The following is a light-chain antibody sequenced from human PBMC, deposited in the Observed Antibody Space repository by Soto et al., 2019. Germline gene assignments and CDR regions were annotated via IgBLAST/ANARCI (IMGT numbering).Light chain of an antibody. CDR2: AAS. CDR1: QSVRSS. CDR3: QQYNDWPRT. J-gene: IGKJ1*01. Sequence: EIVLTQSPGTLSLSPGERATLSCRASQSVRSSSFAWYQQKPGQAPRLLIYAASTRDTDIPARFSGSGSGTEFTLTISSLQSEDLAVYYCQQYNDWPRTLGQGTKVDIK. V-gene: IGKV3-15*01.